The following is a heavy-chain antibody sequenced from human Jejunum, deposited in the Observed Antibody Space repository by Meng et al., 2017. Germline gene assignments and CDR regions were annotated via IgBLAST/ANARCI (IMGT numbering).Heavy chain of an antibody. D-gene: IGHD1-26*01. CDR2: IHHSGST. J-gene: IGHJ4*02. CDR3: ARRIRGGSYLG. V-gene: IGHV4-30-4*01. Sequence: QVQLQESGPGLVKPSQTLSLTCTVSGGSISSGDYYWSWIRQPPGKGLEWIGEIHHSGSTNYNASLESRVTISRDTSKKQFSLRLSSVTAADTAVYYCARRIRGGSYLGWGQGSLVTVSS. CDR1: GGSISSGDYY.